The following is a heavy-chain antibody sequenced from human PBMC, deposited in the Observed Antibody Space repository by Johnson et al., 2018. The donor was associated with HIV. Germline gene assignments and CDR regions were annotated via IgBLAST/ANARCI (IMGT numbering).Heavy chain of an antibody. D-gene: IGHD3-22*01. CDR2: ISWNSGSI. CDR3: VRRFYDSSAFDI. CDR1: GFTFDDYA. J-gene: IGHJ3*02. Sequence: QLVEYGGGLVKHGGSLRLSCAASGFTFDDYAMHWVRQAPGKGLEWVSGISWNSGSIGYADSVKGRFTISRDNSKNTLFLQMNSLRAEDTAVYYCVRRFYDSSAFDIWGQGTLVTVSS. V-gene: IGHV3-9*01.